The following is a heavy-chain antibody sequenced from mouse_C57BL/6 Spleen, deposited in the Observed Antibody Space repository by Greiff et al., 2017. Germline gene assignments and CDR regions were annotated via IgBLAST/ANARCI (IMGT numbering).Heavy chain of an antibody. V-gene: IGHV5-4*01. CDR2: ISDGGSYT. D-gene: IGHD2-3*01. Sequence: DVQLQESGGGLVKPGGSLKLSCAASGFTFSSYAMSWVRQTPEKRLEWVATISDGGSYTYYPDNVKGRFTISRDNAKNNLYLQMSHLKSEDTAMYYCAREGGGYYFYAMDYWGQGTSVTVSS. CDR1: GFTFSSYA. J-gene: IGHJ4*01. CDR3: AREGGGYYFYAMDY.